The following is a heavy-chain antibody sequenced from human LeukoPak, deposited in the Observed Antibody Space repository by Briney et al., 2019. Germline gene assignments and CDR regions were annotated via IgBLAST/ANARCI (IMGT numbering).Heavy chain of an antibody. J-gene: IGHJ6*02. V-gene: IGHV1-8*01. Sequence: GASVKVSCKASGYTFTSYDINWVRQATGQGLEWMGWMNPNSGNTGYAQKFQGRVTMTRNTSISTAYMELSSLRSEDTAVYYCARGLQVPAFPGLYYYYYGMDVWGQGTTVTVSS. CDR3: ARGLQVPAFPGLYYYYYGMDV. D-gene: IGHD2-2*01. CDR1: GYTFTSYD. CDR2: MNPNSGNT.